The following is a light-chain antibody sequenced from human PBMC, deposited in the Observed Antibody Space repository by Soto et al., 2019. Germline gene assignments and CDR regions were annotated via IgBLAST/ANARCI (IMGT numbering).Light chain of an antibody. CDR2: DAS. CDR3: QQYDNLPLT. CDR1: QDISNY. J-gene: IGKJ4*01. Sequence: DIQMTQSPSSLSASVGDRVTITCQASQDISNYLNWYQQKPGKAPKLLIYDASNLETGVPSRFSGSGSGTDFTFTISSLQPEDIATYYWQQYDNLPLTFGGWSKVDIK. V-gene: IGKV1-33*01.